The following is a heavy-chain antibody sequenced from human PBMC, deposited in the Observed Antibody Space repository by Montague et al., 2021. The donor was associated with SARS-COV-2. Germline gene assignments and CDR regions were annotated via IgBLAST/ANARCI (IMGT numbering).Heavy chain of an antibody. CDR1: GDSVSSNSAA. J-gene: IGHJ4*02. V-gene: IGHV6-1*01. D-gene: IGHD1-1*01. CDR2: THYRSKWYT. CDR3: AREGTVPGPRGIYFDD. Sequence: CAISGDSVSSNSAAWNWIRQSPSGGLEWLGRTHYRSKWYTDYAPSVKTRITITPDTSNNQFSPHLNSVTPGDTAVYYCAREGTVPGPRGIYFDDWGQGTLVTVSS.